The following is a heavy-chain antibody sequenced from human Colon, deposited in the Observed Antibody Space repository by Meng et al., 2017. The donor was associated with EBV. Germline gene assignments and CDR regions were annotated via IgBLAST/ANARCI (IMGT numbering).Heavy chain of an antibody. D-gene: IGHD3-3*02. CDR2: IYYRGST. V-gene: IGHV4-39*07. CDR1: GGSITSTSSY. J-gene: IGHJ4*02. CDR3: VISSHN. Sequence: QLHLQDAGPGLVKPSAPLSLTCTISGGSITSTSSYWGWVRQPPGKGLEWIGSIYYRGSTNYNPSLKSRISMSVDMSKNQFSLKVNSVTAADTAIYYCVISSHNWGQGTLVTVSS.